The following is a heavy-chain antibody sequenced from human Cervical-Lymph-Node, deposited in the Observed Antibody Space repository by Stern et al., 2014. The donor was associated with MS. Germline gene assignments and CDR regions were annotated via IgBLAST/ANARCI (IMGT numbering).Heavy chain of an antibody. D-gene: IGHD3-22*01. CDR1: GGSIRSYF. J-gene: IGHJ4*02. V-gene: IGHV4-59*08. CDR3: ARHESAYSSPYFDS. Sequence: VQLVESGPGLVKPSETLSVTCTVSGGSIRSYFWSWIRQPPGKGLAWIGYIYSSGSPDSNPSLKSPVSMSVDTPQNQITLNLSPVTAADTAVYHWARHESAYSSPYFDSWGRGTPVIVST. CDR2: IYSSGSP.